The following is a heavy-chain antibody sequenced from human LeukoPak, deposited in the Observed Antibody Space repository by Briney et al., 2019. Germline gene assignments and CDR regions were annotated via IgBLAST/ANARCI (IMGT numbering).Heavy chain of an antibody. CDR2: INSADNVE. V-gene: IGHV3-48*03. D-gene: IGHD2-8*01. CDR1: GFSLRSSE. J-gene: IGHJ5*02. CDR3: ARDTVNGPFVISLDL. Sequence: GGSLRLSCAASGFSLRSSEMNWVRQAPGKGPEWVTHINSADNVEYYTDSVRGRFTMSRDNAKDLLYLQMNSLRDEDTAVYYCARDTVNGPFVISLDLWGQGVLVTVSS.